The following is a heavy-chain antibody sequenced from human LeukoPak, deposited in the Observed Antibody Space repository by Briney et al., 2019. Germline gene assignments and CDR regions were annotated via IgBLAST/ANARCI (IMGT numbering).Heavy chain of an antibody. Sequence: TSETLSLTCAVSGGAISSSNWWSWVRQPPGKGLEWIGEIYHSGSTNYNPSLKSRVTISVDKSKNQFSLKLSSVTAADTAVYYCASMNYGSGSRDAFDIWGQGTMVTVSS. CDR3: ASMNYGSGSRDAFDI. V-gene: IGHV4-4*02. J-gene: IGHJ3*02. CDR2: IYHSGST. D-gene: IGHD3-10*01. CDR1: GGAISSSNW.